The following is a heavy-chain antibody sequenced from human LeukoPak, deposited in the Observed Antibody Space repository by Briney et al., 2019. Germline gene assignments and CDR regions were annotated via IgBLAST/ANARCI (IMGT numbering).Heavy chain of an antibody. CDR3: ARSSEGRYYYDSSGFSYYYYYMDV. V-gene: IGHV4-59*01. Sequence: SETLSLTCTVSGGSISSYYWSWIRQPPGKGLEWIGYIYYSGSTYYNPSLRSRVTISVDTSKNQFSLKLSSVTAADTAVYYCARSSEGRYYYDSSGFSYYYYYMDVWGKGTTVTISS. CDR2: IYYSGST. CDR1: GGSISSYY. D-gene: IGHD3-22*01. J-gene: IGHJ6*03.